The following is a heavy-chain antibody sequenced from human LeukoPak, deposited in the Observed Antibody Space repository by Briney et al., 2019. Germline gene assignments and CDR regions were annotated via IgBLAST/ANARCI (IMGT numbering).Heavy chain of an antibody. V-gene: IGHV1-58*01. CDR1: GFTFTSSA. J-gene: IGHJ4*02. CDR2: IVVGSGNT. D-gene: IGHD5-18*01. Sequence: SVKVSCKASGFTFTSSAVQWVRQARGQRLEWIGWIVVGSGNTNYAQKFQERVTITRDMSTSTAYMELSSLRSEDTAVYYCAAGRTVTDTVTYFDYWGQGTLVTVPS. CDR3: AAGRTVTDTVTYFDY.